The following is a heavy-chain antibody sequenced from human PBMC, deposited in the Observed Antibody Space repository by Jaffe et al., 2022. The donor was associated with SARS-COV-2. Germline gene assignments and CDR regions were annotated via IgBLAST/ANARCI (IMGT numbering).Heavy chain of an antibody. Sequence: QVQLVESGGGVVQPGRSLRLSCAASGFTFSSYGMHWVRQAPGKGLEWVAVISYDGSNKYYADSVKGRFTISRDNSKNTLYLQMNSLRAEDTAVYYCAKAHARATSPKIAAAGPLLFDYWGQGTLVTVSS. D-gene: IGHD6-13*01. CDR1: GFTFSSYG. V-gene: IGHV3-30*18. J-gene: IGHJ4*02. CDR3: AKAHARATSPKIAAAGPLLFDY. CDR2: ISYDGSNK.